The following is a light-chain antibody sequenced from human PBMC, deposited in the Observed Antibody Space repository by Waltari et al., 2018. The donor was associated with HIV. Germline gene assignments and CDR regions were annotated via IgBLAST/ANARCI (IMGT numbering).Light chain of an antibody. Sequence: NILLTQPHSVSESPGKTVTISCTRSRGNISRSYMPWYQPRRGNSPTAVIYENKQRPSGVPDRFSGSIDSSSNSASLTISGLKTEDEADYYCQSYDNNNVLFGGGTKLTVL. V-gene: IGLV6-57*01. CDR3: QSYDNNNVL. CDR1: RGNISRSY. J-gene: IGLJ2*01. CDR2: ENK.